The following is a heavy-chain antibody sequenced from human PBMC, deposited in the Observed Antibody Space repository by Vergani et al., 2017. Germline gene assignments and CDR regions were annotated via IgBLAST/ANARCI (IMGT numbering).Heavy chain of an antibody. CDR3: AKADFGVVTHFDY. V-gene: IGHV3-23*01. D-gene: IGHD3-3*01. Sequence: EVQLLESGGGLVQPGGSLRLSCAASGFTFSSYAMSWVRQAPGKGLEWVSVISGSGGSTYYADSVKGRFTISRDNSKNTLDLQMNSLRAEDTAVYYCAKADFGVVTHFDYWGQGTLVTVSS. CDR1: GFTFSSYA. J-gene: IGHJ4*02. CDR2: ISGSGGST.